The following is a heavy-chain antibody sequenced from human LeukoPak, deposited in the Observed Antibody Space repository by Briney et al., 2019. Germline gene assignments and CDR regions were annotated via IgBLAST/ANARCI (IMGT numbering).Heavy chain of an antibody. CDR1: AFTFSNYD. D-gene: IGHD3-16*02. CDR2: IGSGGDT. CDR3: ATGNRNTNNCYQALDN. V-gene: IGHV3-13*01. Sequence: GGSLRLSCETSAFTFSNYDMHWVRQRAGKGLEWVSFIGSGGDTYYSGPVKGRFTISRENAKKSLYLQMSSLRAEDTAVYYCATGNRNTNNCYQALDNWGQGTLVTVSS. J-gene: IGHJ4*02.